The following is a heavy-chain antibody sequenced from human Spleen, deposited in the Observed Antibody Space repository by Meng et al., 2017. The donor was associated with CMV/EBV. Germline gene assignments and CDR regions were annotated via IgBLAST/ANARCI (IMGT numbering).Heavy chain of an antibody. CDR3: ASPPVVPAAIGTFDM. Sequence: SETLSLTCTVSGGSISSSSYYWGWIRQPPGKGLEWIGSIYYSWTTYYNPSLKSRVTISVDTSKNQFSLKLRSVTAADTAVYYCASPPVVPAAIGTFDMWGQGTLVTVSS. V-gene: IGHV4-39*07. J-gene: IGHJ3*02. CDR2: IYYSWTT. D-gene: IGHD2-2*01. CDR1: GGSISSSSYY.